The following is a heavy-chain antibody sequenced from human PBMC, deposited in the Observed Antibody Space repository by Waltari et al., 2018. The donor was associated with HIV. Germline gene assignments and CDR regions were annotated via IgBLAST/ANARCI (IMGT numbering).Heavy chain of an antibody. CDR2: IYSNSNT. J-gene: IGHJ6*02. D-gene: IGHD3-10*01. V-gene: IGHV3-53*01. CDR3: ARMHRYYGSDQSRYFYFGFDV. Sequence: EVQLVGSGGDLTEPGGSLGRSGVLSGFDVTRNQRRWVRQAPGKGLEWVSVIYSNSNTYYVDSGKGRFTIFRDNSKNTVYLQMNSLRAEDTAVYYCARMHRYYGSDQSRYFYFGFDVWGQGTTVTVS. CDR1: GFDVTRNQ.